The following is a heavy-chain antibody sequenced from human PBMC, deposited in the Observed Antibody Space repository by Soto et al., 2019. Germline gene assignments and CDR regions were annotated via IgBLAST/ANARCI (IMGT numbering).Heavy chain of an antibody. CDR1: GYTFTSYD. CDR3: ARGLLRRITMIVVVINTGWFDH. CDR2: MNPNSGNT. J-gene: IGHJ5*02. D-gene: IGHD3-22*01. Sequence: ASVKVSCKASGYTFTSYDINWVRQATGQGLEWMGWMNPNSGNTGYAQKFQGRVTMTRNTSISTAYMELSSLRSEDTAVYYCARGLLRRITMIVVVINTGWFDHWGQGTLVTVSS. V-gene: IGHV1-8*01.